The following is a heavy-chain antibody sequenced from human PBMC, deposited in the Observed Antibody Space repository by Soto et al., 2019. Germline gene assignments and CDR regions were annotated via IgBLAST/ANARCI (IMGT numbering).Heavy chain of an antibody. Sequence: QVQLVQSGAEVKKPGASVKVSCKASGYTFTRSGISWVRQAPGQGLEWMGWISTYNSDTNYAQTFQDRVTMTTDTSTSTAYMELRSLRSDDTAVYYCAREGVAPYYYYGMDVWGQGTPVSVSS. V-gene: IGHV1-18*01. J-gene: IGHJ6*02. CDR1: GYTFTRSG. CDR2: ISTYNSDT. CDR3: AREGVAPYYYYGMDV. D-gene: IGHD5-12*01.